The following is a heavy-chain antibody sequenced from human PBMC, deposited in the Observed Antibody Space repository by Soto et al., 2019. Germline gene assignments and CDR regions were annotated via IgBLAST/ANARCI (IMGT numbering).Heavy chain of an antibody. Sequence: GGSLRLSCAASGFTFRKYAMTWVRQTPGQGLEYVSSITNSGSDTYYADSVKGRFTISRDNSKNTLYLQMNSLRVEDTAVYYCAKDVVDRGVYSWGKGTVVTVSS. CDR3: AKDVVDRGVYS. J-gene: IGHJ4*02. CDR1: GFTFRKYA. CDR2: ITNSGSDT. V-gene: IGHV3-23*01. D-gene: IGHD2-8*01.